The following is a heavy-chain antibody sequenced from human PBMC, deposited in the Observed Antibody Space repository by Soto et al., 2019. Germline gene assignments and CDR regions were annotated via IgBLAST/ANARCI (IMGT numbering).Heavy chain of an antibody. CDR2: IWYDGNSK. Sequence: VGSLRLSCAASGFTFSNYGMHWVRQAPGKGLEWVAVIWYDGNSKYYADSVKGRFTISRDNSNNALYVQMTSLRAEDTAVYYCARGLHSLFDYWGQGTLVTVSA. V-gene: IGHV3-33*01. J-gene: IGHJ4*02. CDR1: GFTFSNYG. D-gene: IGHD2-21*01. CDR3: ARGLHSLFDY.